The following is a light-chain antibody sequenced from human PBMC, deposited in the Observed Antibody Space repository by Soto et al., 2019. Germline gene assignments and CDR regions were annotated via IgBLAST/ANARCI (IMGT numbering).Light chain of an antibody. CDR1: QRVSKDL. V-gene: IGKV3-20*01. CDR2: GAS. J-gene: IGKJ1*01. Sequence: NALAALRVSAPEDPGDRATLSCRASQRVSKDLLAWYQQKPGQAPRLFIYGASNRATGIPDRFSGNASGTDFSLTIRRLEPEDFALYYGQQYGSSPPWTFGQGTKVDIK. CDR3: QQYGSSPPWT.